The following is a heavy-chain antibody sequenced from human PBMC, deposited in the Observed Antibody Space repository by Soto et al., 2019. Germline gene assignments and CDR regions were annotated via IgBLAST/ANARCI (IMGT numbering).Heavy chain of an antibody. Sequence: SVKVSCKASGGTFSSYAISWVRQAPGQGLELMGGIIPIFGTANYAQKFQGRVTITADESTSTAYMELSSLRSEDTAVYYCARESRSVAGSTWGYYYYYGMDVWGQGTTVTVSS. J-gene: IGHJ6*02. CDR2: IIPIFGTA. CDR1: GGTFSSYA. CDR3: ARESRSVAGSTWGYYYYYGMDV. D-gene: IGHD6-19*01. V-gene: IGHV1-69*01.